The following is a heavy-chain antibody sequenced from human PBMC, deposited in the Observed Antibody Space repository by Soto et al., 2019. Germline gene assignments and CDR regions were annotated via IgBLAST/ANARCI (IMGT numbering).Heavy chain of an antibody. V-gene: IGHV1-46*01. CDR1: GYTFTSYY. D-gene: IGHD3-22*01. CDR3: ARCYYDSSAYSYFDY. J-gene: IGHJ4*02. Sequence: ASVKVSFKASGYTFTSYYMHWVRQAPGQGLEWMGIINPSGGSTSYAQKFQSRVTMTRDTSTSTVYMQLSSLRSEDTAVYYCARCYYDSSAYSYFDYWGQGTLVTVSS. CDR2: INPSGGST.